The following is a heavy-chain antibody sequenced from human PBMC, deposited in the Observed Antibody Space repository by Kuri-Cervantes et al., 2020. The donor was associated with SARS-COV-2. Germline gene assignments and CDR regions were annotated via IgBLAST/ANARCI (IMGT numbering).Heavy chain of an antibody. J-gene: IGHJ4*02. CDR3: ARDTHNWNSLNDY. V-gene: IGHV3-30*03. D-gene: IGHD1-7*01. Sequence: GESLKISCSASGFTFSSYGMHWVRQAPGKGLEWVAVISYDGSNKYYADSVKGRFTISRDNSKNTLYLQMNSLRAEDTAVYYCARDTHNWNSLNDYWGQGTLVTVSS. CDR2: ISYDGSNK. CDR1: GFTFSSYG.